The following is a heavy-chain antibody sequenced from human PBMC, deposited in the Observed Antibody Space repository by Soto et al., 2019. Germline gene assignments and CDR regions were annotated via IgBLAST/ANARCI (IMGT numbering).Heavy chain of an antibody. J-gene: IGHJ4*02. CDR2: ISYDGTNK. Sequence: GGSLRLSCAASGFIFSSFAMHRVRQAPGKGLEWVAVISYDGTNKYYADSVKGRFTISRDNSKNTLYLQMNSLRAEDTAVYYCAKALSVVVQGFDYWGQGTLVTVSS. CDR3: AKALSVVVQGFDY. CDR1: GFIFSSFA. D-gene: IGHD2-15*01. V-gene: IGHV3-30*18.